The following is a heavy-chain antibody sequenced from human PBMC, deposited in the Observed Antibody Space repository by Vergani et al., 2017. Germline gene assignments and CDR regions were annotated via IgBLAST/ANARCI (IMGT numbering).Heavy chain of an antibody. J-gene: IGHJ5*02. D-gene: IGHD1-26*01. CDR2: INAGNGTT. Sequence: QVQLVQSGAEVQKPGASVTVSCKASGYTFTSYAMHWVRQAPGQRLEWMGWINAGNGTTKYSQKFQGRVTITRDTSAGTAYMELSSLRSEDTAVYYCAGDEGIVGATPDENWCDPWGQGTLVTVSS. CDR1: GYTFTSYA. CDR3: AGDEGIVGATPDENWCDP. V-gene: IGHV1-3*01.